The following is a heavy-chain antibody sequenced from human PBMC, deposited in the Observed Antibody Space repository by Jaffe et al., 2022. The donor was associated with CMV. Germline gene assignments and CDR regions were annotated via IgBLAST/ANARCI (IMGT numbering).Heavy chain of an antibody. Sequence: QVQLVESGGGVVQPGRSLRLSCAASGFTFSSYGMHWVRQAPGKGLEWVAVIWYDGSNKYYADSVKGRFTISRDNSKNTLYLQMNSLRAEDTAVYYCARTVCSGGSCNPAYMDVWGKGTTVTVSS. CDR1: GFTFSSYG. V-gene: IGHV3-33*08. J-gene: IGHJ6*03. CDR3: ARTVCSGGSCNPAYMDV. D-gene: IGHD2-15*01. CDR2: IWYDGSNK.